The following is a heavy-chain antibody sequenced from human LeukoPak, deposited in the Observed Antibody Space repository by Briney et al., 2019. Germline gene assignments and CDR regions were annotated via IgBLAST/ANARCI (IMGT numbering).Heavy chain of an antibody. V-gene: IGHV4-30-4*01. CDR3: ARDNLLPRDVFGINWFDP. D-gene: IGHD3-10*02. CDR1: GGSISSGDYY. Sequence: HPSEILSLTCTVSGGSISSGDYYWSWIRQPPGKGLEWIGYIYYSGSTYYNPSLKSRVTISVDTSKNQFSLKLSSVTAADTAVYYCARDNLLPRDVFGINWFDPWGQGTLVTVSS. J-gene: IGHJ5*02. CDR2: IYYSGST.